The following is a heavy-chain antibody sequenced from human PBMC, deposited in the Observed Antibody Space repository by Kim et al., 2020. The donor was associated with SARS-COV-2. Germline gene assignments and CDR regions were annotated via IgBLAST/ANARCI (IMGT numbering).Heavy chain of an antibody. V-gene: IGHV3-53*01. CDR3: AKQLGAFDL. CDR2: IYDGGTT. Sequence: GGSLRLSCAASGFTVSGNYMNWVRQAPGKGLEWVSVIYDGGTTYYADSVQGRFIISRDSSKNMLYLQMYSLGAEDTAGYYCAKQLGAFDLWGQGTMVTVSS. CDR1: GFTVSGNY. J-gene: IGHJ3*01. D-gene: IGHD6-13*01.